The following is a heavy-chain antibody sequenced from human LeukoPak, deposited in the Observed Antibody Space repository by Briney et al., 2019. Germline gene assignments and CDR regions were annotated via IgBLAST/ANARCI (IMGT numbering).Heavy chain of an antibody. Sequence: GGSLRLSCAASGFTVSSSYMSWVRQAPGKGLEWVSVIYSGGSTYYADSVKGRFTISRDNSRNTLYLQMNSLRAEDTAVYYCARAIPVDCWGQGTLVTVSP. CDR3: ARAIPVDC. J-gene: IGHJ4*02. CDR1: GFTVSSSY. V-gene: IGHV3-66*01. CDR2: IYSGGST.